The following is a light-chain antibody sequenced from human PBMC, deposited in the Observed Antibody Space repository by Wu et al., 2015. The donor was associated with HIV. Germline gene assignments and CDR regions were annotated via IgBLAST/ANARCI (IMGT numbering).Light chain of an antibody. Sequence: EIVMTQSPATLSVSPGERATLSCRASQSVSSNLAWYQQKPGQAPRLLIYGASTRATGIPARFSGSGSGTDFILTTTSLEPEDFATYSCQQRLNWPLTFGQGTRLEI. V-gene: IGKV3-15*01. CDR1: QSVSSN. J-gene: IGKJ5*01. CDR3: QQRLNWPLT. CDR2: GAS.